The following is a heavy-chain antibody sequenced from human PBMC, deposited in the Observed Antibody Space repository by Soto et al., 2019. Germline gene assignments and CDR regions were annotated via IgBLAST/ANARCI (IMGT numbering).Heavy chain of an antibody. J-gene: IGHJ4*02. CDR1: GFSLSTSRVG. V-gene: IGHV2-5*02. D-gene: IGHD2-21*02. CDR2: IYWDDDK. CDR3: AHTSGGGNSACFDY. Sequence: QITLKESGPTLVKHTQTLTLTRTFSGFSLSTSRVGVGWIRQPPGKALEWLALIYWDDDKRYSPSLKSRLTITKDTSKNQVVLTMTNTDPVDTATYYCAHTSGGGNSACFDYWGQGTLVTVSS.